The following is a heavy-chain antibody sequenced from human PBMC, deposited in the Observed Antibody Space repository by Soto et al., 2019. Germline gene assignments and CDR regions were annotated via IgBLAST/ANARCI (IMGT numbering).Heavy chain of an antibody. J-gene: IGHJ4*02. Sequence: EVQLVESGGGLVKPGGSLRLSCAASGFTFSSYSMNWVRQAPGKGLEWVSSISSSSSYIYYADSVKGRFTISRDNAKNSLNLQMNSLRAEDTAVYYCARPRGHKGSSWYGPIDYWGQGTLVTVSS. V-gene: IGHV3-21*01. CDR1: GFTFSSYS. CDR2: ISSSSSYI. D-gene: IGHD6-13*01. CDR3: ARPRGHKGSSWYGPIDY.